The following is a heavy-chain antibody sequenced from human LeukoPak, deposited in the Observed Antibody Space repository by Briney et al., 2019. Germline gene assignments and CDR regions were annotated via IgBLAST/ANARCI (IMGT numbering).Heavy chain of an antibody. V-gene: IGHV3-74*01. D-gene: IGHD5-12*01. CDR2: INSDGSST. CDR1: GFSFSSYW. J-gene: IGHJ4*02. Sequence: GGSLRLSCAASGFSFSSYWMHWVRQAPGKGLVWVSRINSDGSSTIYADSVKGRFTISRDNAKNTLYLQMNSLRAEDTAPYYCTRGYVGTDYWGQGTLVTVSS. CDR3: TRGYVGTDY.